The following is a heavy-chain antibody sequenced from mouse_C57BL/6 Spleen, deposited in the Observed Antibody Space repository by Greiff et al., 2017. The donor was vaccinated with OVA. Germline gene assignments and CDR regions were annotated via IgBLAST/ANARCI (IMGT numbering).Heavy chain of an antibody. D-gene: IGHD2-1*01. J-gene: IGHJ4*01. V-gene: IGHV1-9*01. CDR1: GYTFPGYW. CDR2: FLTGSGST. Sequence: VQLQQSGAELMKPGASVKLSCKATGYTFPGYWIEWVKPRPGHGLAWIGEFLTGSGSTNYNEKFKGKATFTADTSSNTAYMQLSSLTTEDSAIYYCAADLYYGNYGGMYDAMDYWGQGTSVTVSS. CDR3: AADLYYGNYGGMYDAMDY.